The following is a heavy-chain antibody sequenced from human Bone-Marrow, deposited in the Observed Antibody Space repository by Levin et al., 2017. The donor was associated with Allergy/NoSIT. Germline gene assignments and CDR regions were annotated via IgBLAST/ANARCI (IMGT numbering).Heavy chain of an antibody. CDR3: ARVISDFPFVMVQGPHPDNFDY. Sequence: GESLKISCKASGYTFTSYGISWVRQAPGQGLEWMGWISAYNGNTNYAQKLQGRVTMTTDTSTSTAYMELRSLRSDDTAVYYCARVISDFPFVMVQGPHPDNFDYWGQGTLVTVSS. V-gene: IGHV1-18*01. J-gene: IGHJ4*02. D-gene: IGHD3-10*01. CDR2: ISAYNGNT. CDR1: GYTFTSYG.